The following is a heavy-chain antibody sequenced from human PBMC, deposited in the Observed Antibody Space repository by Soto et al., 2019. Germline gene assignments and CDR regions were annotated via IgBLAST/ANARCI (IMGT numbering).Heavy chain of an antibody. Sequence: ASVKVSCKASGYTFTSYYMHWVRQAPGQGLEWMGIINPSGGSTSYAQKFQGRVTMTRDTSTSTVYMELSSLRSEDTAVYYCARDLNSGGWSTDYYGMDVWGQGTTVTVSS. V-gene: IGHV1-46*01. J-gene: IGHJ6*02. CDR1: GYTFTSYY. CDR3: ARDLNSGGWSTDYYGMDV. D-gene: IGHD6-19*01. CDR2: INPSGGST.